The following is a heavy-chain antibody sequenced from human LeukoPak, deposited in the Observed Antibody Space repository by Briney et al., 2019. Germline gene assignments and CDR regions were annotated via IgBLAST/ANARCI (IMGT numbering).Heavy chain of an antibody. CDR2: IRYDGSNK. D-gene: IGHD5-24*01. J-gene: IGHJ3*02. Sequence: GGSRRLSCAASGFPFSSYGMHWVRQAPGKGLEWVAFIRYDGSNKYYADSVKGRFTISRDNSKNTLYLQMNSLRAEDTAVYYCARDIRDGYNYDAFDIWGQGTMVTVSS. CDR1: GFPFSSYG. CDR3: ARDIRDGYNYDAFDI. V-gene: IGHV3-30*02.